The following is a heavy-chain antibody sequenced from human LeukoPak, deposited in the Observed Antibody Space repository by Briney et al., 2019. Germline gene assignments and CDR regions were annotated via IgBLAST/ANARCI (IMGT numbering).Heavy chain of an antibody. Sequence: SVKVSCKASGYTFTTYKMHWVRQAPGQGLEWVGIINSSDGDSRNAQKFQGRVTITADESTSTAYMELSSLRSEDTAVYYCARVEWVGMAHYYGMDVWGQGTTVTVSS. CDR1: GYTFTTYK. V-gene: IGHV1-46*01. CDR3: ARVEWVGMAHYYGMDV. J-gene: IGHJ6*02. D-gene: IGHD3-3*01. CDR2: INSSDGDS.